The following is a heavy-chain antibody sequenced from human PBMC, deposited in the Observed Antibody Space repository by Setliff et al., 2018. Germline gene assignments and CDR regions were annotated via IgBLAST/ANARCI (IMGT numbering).Heavy chain of an antibody. D-gene: IGHD1-26*01. Sequence: PSETLSLTCTLSGDSISRSTYYWGWIRQSPGKGLDWIGSIYYSGSTYYNPSLKSRVTLTKDTSTNTKYMELRSLRSDDTAMYYCARDTHQWDLLYFDSWGQGTLVTVSS. CDR2: IYYSGST. V-gene: IGHV4-39*02. CDR1: GDSISRSTYY. CDR3: ARDTHQWDLLYFDS. J-gene: IGHJ4*02.